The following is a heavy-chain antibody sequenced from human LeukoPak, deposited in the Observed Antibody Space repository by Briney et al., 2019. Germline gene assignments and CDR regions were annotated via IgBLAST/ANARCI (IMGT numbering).Heavy chain of an antibody. CDR2: ISGSGAST. V-gene: IGHV3-23*01. J-gene: IGHJ5*02. CDR1: GFTFSTYG. D-gene: IGHD3-22*01. Sequence: PGGSLRLSCAASGFTFSTYGMSWVRQAPGKGLEWVSAISGSGASTYYADSVKGRFTISRDNSKNTLYLQMNSLRAEDTAVYYCAKMNYYDSSGPTGGWFDPWGQGTLVTVSS. CDR3: AKMNYYDSSGPTGGWFDP.